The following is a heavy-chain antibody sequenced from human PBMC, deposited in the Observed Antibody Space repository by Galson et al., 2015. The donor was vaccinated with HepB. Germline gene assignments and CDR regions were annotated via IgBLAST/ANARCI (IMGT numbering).Heavy chain of an antibody. CDR3: AREYSSSWYRPFDY. J-gene: IGHJ4*02. D-gene: IGHD6-13*01. CDR1: GFTFSSYS. V-gene: IGHV3-21*01. CDR2: ISSSSSYI. Sequence: SLRLSCAASGFTFSSYSMNWVRQAPGKGLEWVSSISSSSSYIYYADSVKGRFTISRDNAKNSLYLQMNSLRAEDTAVYYCAREYSSSWYRPFDYWGQGTLVTVSS.